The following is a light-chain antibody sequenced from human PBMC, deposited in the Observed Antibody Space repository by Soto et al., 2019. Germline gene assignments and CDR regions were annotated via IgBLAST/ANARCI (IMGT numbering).Light chain of an antibody. V-gene: IGLV2-14*01. J-gene: IGLJ1*01. Sequence: ALTQPASVSGSPGQSITISCTGTSSDVGAYNYVSWYQQHPGKAPKLLIYEVTNRPSGVSNRFSGSKSGNTASLTISGLQAEDEADYYCNSYTTLSNRVFGTGTKVTVL. CDR1: SSDVGAYNY. CDR2: EVT. CDR3: NSYTTLSNRV.